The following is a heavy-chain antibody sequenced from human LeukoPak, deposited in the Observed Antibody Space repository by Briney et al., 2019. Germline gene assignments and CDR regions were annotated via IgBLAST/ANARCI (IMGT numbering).Heavy chain of an antibody. D-gene: IGHD3-10*02. CDR1: GFTFSSYG. J-gene: IGHJ6*02. CDR2: ISNRGSGT. CDR3: ARDLHYYVAMDV. Sequence: SGGSLRLSCAASGFTFSSYGMGWVRQAPGKGLEWVSGISNRGSGTYYADSVKGRFTISRDNSKSTLYLQMNSLRAEDTALYYCARDLHYYVAMDVWGQGTTVTVSS. V-gene: IGHV3-23*01.